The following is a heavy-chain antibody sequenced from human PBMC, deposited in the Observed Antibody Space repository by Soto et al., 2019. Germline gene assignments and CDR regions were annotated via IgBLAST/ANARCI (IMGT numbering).Heavy chain of an antibody. CDR1: GGSISSSSYY. CDR3: ARDRSEMTTVTYFDY. CDR2: IYHSGST. J-gene: IGHJ4*02. Sequence: SETLSLTCTVSGGSISSSSYYWGWIRQPPGKGLEWIGEIYHSGSTNYNPSLKSRVTISVDKSKNQFSLKLSSVTAADTAVYYCARDRSEMTTVTYFDYWGQGTLVTVSS. D-gene: IGHD4-17*01. V-gene: IGHV4-39*07.